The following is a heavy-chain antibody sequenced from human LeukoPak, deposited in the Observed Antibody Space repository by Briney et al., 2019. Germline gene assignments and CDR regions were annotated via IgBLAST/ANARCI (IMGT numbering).Heavy chain of an antibody. Sequence: GGSLRLSCAASGFSFSRYRMNWVRQAPGKGLVWVSRINSDGSSTSYADSVKGRFTISRDNAKNTLYLQMNSLRAEDTAVYYCAREGVSGSYYGPYFDYWGQGTLVTVSS. CDR2: INSDGSST. J-gene: IGHJ4*02. CDR1: GFSFSRYR. V-gene: IGHV3-74*01. CDR3: AREGVSGSYYGPYFDY. D-gene: IGHD1-26*01.